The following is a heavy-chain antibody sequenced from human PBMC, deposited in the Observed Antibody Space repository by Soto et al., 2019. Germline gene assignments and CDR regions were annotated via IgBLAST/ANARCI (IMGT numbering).Heavy chain of an antibody. CDR3: ARDWVVETIVVVVITSPGMDV. CDR2: ISAYNGNT. Sequence: ASVKVSCKASGDTFSTYTITWMRQAPGQGLEWMGWISAYNGNTNYAQKLQGRVTMTTDTSTSTAYMELRSLRSDDTAVYYCARDWVVETIVVVVITSPGMDVWGQGAALTISS. CDR1: GDTFSTYT. J-gene: IGHJ6*02. V-gene: IGHV1-18*01. D-gene: IGHD3-22*01.